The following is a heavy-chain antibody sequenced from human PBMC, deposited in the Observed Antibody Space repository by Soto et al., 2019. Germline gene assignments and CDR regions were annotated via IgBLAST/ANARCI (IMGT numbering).Heavy chain of an antibody. D-gene: IGHD3-16*01. CDR3: ARVKYISAPVWGGFDC. J-gene: IGHJ4*02. V-gene: IGHV1-46*01. Sequence: QAQLVQSGAEVKRPGASVKVSCRASGYTFTTHYIHWVRQAPGQGPECLGFINRDGGSTNYPQKFQGRVTMTRDTSTSTVYMELSSLRSEDTAVYSCARVKYISAPVWGGFDCWGQGTLVTVSS. CDR2: INRDGGST. CDR1: GYTFTTHY.